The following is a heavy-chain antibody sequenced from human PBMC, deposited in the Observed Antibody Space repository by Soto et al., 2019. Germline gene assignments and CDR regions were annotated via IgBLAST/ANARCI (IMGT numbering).Heavy chain of an antibody. V-gene: IGHV4-39*01. D-gene: IGHD6-13*01. CDR2: IYYSGST. CDR3: ASLIAAAGYYYYYGMDV. J-gene: IGHJ6*02. CDR1: GGSISSSSYY. Sequence: LSLTCTVSGGSISSSSYYWGWIRQPPGKGLEWIGSIYYSGSTYYNPSLKSRVTISVDTSKNQFSLKLSSVTAADTAVCYCASLIAAAGYYYYYGMDVWGQGTTVTVSS.